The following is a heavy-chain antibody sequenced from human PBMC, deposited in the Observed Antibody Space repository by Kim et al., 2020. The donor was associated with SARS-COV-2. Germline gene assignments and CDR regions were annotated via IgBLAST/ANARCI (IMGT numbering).Heavy chain of an antibody. D-gene: IGHD6-13*01. CDR3: ATRLHSSSWYYFDY. CDR1: GGSISSYY. J-gene: IGHJ4*02. V-gene: IGHV4-59*01. CDR2: IYYSGST. Sequence: SETLSLTCTVSGGSISSYYWSWIRQPPGKGLEWIGYIYYSGSTNYNPSLKSRVTISVDTSKNQFSLKLSSVTAADTAVYYCATRLHSSSWYYFDYWGQGTLVPVSS.